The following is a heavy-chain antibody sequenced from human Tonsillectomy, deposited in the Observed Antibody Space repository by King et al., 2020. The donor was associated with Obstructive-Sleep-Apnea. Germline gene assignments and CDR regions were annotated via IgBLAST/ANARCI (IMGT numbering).Heavy chain of an antibody. CDR1: GFSLSTSGVG. Sequence: VTLKESGPTLVKPTQTLTLTCTFSGFSLSTSGVGVGWIRQPPGKALEWLALVYWDDDKRYSPSLKSRLTITKDTPKNQVVLTMTNMDPVDTATYYCAHARRDGYNLAFDIWGQGTMVTVSS. J-gene: IGHJ3*02. CDR3: AHARRDGYNLAFDI. CDR2: VYWDDDK. V-gene: IGHV2-5*02. D-gene: IGHD5-24*01.